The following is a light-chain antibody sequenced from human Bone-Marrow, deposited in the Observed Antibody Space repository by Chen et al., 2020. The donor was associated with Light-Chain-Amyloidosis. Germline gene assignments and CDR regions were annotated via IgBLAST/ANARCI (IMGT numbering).Light chain of an antibody. V-gene: IGLV2-11*01. CDR3: CSYAGSYTNWV. CDR2: DVS. J-gene: IGLJ3*02. Sequence: QSALTQPRSVSGSPGQSVTISCTATSSDVGGYNYVSWYQQHPGKAPKLMIYDVSKRPSGVPDRFSGSKSGNTASLTISGLQAEDEADYYCCSYAGSYTNWVFGGGTKLTVL. CDR1: SSDVGGYNY.